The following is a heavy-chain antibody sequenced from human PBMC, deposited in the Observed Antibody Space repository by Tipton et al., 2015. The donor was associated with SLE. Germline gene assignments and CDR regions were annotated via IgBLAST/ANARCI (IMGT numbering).Heavy chain of an antibody. CDR3: ARDEYRYDATGYHLLGHFDF. CDR1: GGSFSDYY. V-gene: IGHV4-34*01. J-gene: IGHJ4*02. D-gene: IGHD3-22*01. Sequence: TLSLTCAVYGGSFSDYYWGWTRQPPGKGLEWVGTVYYTGNTFYNPSLKSRVTISVDTSKNQFSLKLSSVTAADTAVYYCARDEYRYDATGYHLLGHFDFWGQGTLVTVSS. CDR2: VYYTGNT.